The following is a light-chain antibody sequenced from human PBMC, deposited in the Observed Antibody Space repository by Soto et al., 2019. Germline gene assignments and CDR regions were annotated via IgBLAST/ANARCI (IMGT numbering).Light chain of an antibody. CDR2: NNN. CDR1: ASNIGRNN. CDR3: AAWDDSPSGRGV. Sequence: QSVLTQSPSASGTPGQRVTISCSGSASNIGRNNVYWYQQLPGTAPKLLIYNNNQRPSGVPDRFSGSKSGTSASLVISGLRAEDEADYYCAAWDDSPSGRGVFGGGTKLTVL. V-gene: IGLV1-47*01. J-gene: IGLJ3*02.